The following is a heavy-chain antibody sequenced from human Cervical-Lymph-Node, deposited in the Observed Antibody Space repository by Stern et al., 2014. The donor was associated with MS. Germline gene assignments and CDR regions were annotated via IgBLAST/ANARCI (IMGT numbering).Heavy chain of an antibody. CDR3: SRDADGYSLVFGY. CDR2: IHNSGTT. D-gene: IGHD5-24*01. V-gene: IGHV4-30-4*01. CDR1: GGSISRAEYY. J-gene: IGHJ4*02. Sequence: QLQLQESGPGLVKPSQTLSLTCAVTGGSISRAEYYWSWIRQSPGKGLEWIGYIHNSGTTYYNPSLKSRVTISVDTSKNQFSLKLRSVTAADTAVYYCSRDADGYSLVFGYWGRGTLVTVSS.